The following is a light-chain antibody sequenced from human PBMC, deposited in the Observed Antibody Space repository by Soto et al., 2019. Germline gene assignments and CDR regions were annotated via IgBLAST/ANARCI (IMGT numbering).Light chain of an antibody. CDR2: DAS. CDR3: QHYNSFSPWA. V-gene: IGKV1-5*01. CDR1: QSVGTW. Sequence: DIQMTQSPSTLSAYVGDRVTVTCRASQSVGTWLAWYQQKPGRAPNLLIYDASTLKGGVPSRFSGSGSGTEFTLTISSLQSDDFANYFCQHYNSFSPWAFGQGTKVDIK. J-gene: IGKJ1*01.